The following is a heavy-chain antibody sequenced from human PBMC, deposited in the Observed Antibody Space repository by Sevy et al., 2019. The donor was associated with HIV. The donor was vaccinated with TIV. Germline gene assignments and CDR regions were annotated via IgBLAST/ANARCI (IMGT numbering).Heavy chain of an antibody. CDR2: ISYDGSNK. V-gene: IGHV3-30-3*01. CDR3: ARDLWDRSSGWYFDY. J-gene: IGHJ4*02. CDR1: GFTFSSYA. Sequence: GGSLRLSCAASGFTFSSYAMHWVRQAPGKGLEWVAVISYDGSNKYYADSVKGRFTISRDNSKNTLYLQMNSLRAEDTAGYYCARDLWDRSSGWYFDYWGQGTLVTVSS. D-gene: IGHD6-19*01.